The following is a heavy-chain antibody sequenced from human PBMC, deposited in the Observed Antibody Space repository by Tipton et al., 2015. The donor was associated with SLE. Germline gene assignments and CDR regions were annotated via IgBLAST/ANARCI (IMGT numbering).Heavy chain of an antibody. CDR3: ARGPGGELSAKYFQH. D-gene: IGHD3-16*02. J-gene: IGHJ1*01. Sequence: TLSLTCTVSGGSISSSSYYWGWIRQPPGKGLEWIGSIYYSGSTYYNPSLKSRVTISVDTSKNQFSLKLSSVTAADTAVYYCARGPGGELSAKYFQHWGQGTLVTVSS. CDR2: IYYSGST. V-gene: IGHV4-39*07. CDR1: GGSISSSSYY.